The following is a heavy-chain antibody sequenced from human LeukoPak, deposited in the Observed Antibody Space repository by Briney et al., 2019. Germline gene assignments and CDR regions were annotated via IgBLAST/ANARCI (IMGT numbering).Heavy chain of an antibody. CDR1: GFTFSSYA. CDR2: ILFRGVTT. J-gene: IGHJ2*01. V-gene: IGHV3-23*01. CDR3: AKESGSRPYFDL. D-gene: IGHD2-15*01. Sequence: GGSLRLSCAASGFTFSSYAISWVRQAPGKGLEWVSGILFRGVTTYYADSVKGRFTISRDNSKNTLYLQMNRLRAEDTAVYYCAKESGSRPYFDLWGRGTLVTVSS.